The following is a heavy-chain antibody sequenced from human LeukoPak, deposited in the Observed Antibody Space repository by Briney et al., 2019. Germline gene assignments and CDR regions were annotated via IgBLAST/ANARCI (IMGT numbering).Heavy chain of an antibody. Sequence: GASVKVSCKASGYTFTGYYMHWVRQAPGQGLEWMGWINPNSGGTNYAQKFQGRVTMTRDTSISTAYMELSRLRSDDTAVYYCASLSDYDILTGYGWFDPWGQGTLVTVSS. J-gene: IGHJ5*02. V-gene: IGHV1-2*02. CDR3: ASLSDYDILTGYGWFDP. D-gene: IGHD3-9*01. CDR2: INPNSGGT. CDR1: GYTFTGYY.